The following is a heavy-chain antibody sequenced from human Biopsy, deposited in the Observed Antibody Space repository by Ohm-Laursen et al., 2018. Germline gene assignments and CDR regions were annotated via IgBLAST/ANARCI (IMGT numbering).Heavy chain of an antibody. CDR1: GGSITADF. V-gene: IGHV4-59*08. CDR2: RFHSGSP. D-gene: IGHD3/OR15-3a*01. Sequence: SDTLSLTCTVSGGSITADFWTWIRQTPGERLEWIGYRFHSGSPMYNPSLKSRVTISVDTSKSQFSLTLTSVTAADTAVYYCVRLNRHGNIIFFDYWGRGTLVTVSS. CDR3: VRLNRHGNIIFFDY. J-gene: IGHJ4*02.